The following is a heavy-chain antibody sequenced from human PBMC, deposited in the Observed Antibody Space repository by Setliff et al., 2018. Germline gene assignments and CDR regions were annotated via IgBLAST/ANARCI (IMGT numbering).Heavy chain of an antibody. V-gene: IGHV4-59*08. Sequence: PSETLSLTCSVSGDSMSFSYWSWIRQPPGKGLEWIGYIYYSGSTYYNPSLKSRVTISVDTSKNQFSLKLNSVVAADTAVYFCASLTSGNSYPYWGQGTLVTVSS. D-gene: IGHD1-26*01. CDR2: IYYSGST. CDR3: ASLTSGNSYPY. J-gene: IGHJ4*02. CDR1: GDSMSFSY.